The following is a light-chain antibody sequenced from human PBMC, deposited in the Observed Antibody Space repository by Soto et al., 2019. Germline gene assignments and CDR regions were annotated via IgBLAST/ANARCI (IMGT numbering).Light chain of an antibody. CDR1: QNIHNH. CDR2: HAI. CDR3: QQYDASPLS. J-gene: IGKJ4*01. Sequence: EIFMSQSPATLSVSPGERVTLSCGAGQNIHNHMSWFLQKTGQAPRLLMYHAILRTAGIPARLSGSWSGTEFTLTINSLPSEDFAVYYCQQYDASPLSFGGGTKVDIK. V-gene: IGKV3-15*01.